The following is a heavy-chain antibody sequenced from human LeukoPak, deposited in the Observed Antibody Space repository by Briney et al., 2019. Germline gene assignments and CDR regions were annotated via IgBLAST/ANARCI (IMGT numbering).Heavy chain of an antibody. J-gene: IGHJ3*02. D-gene: IGHD2-21*02. CDR2: IIPIFGTA. V-gene: IGHV1-69*05. CDR1: GCTFSSYA. CDR3: TRLEVDCDAEVCAFDI. Sequence: SSVKVCCKASGCTFSSYAIIWVREAPGQGLEWMGGIIPIFGTAIYAQKYQPRVTITTDESTSTAYLELSSLTSEETAGHLCTRLEVDCDAEVCAFDIWGKGTMVTVSS.